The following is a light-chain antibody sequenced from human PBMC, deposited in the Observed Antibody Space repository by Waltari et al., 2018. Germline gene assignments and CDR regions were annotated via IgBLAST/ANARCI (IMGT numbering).Light chain of an antibody. CDR1: NSNIGAGYD. CDR2: GTT. V-gene: IGLV1-40*01. CDR3: QSYDSSLSTYV. J-gene: IGLJ1*01. Sequence: QSVLTQPPSVSGAPGQRVTISCSGSNSNIGAGYDVPWYQQLPGTAPKLLIYGTTNRPSGVPDRFSGSKSGTSASLAISGLRAEDEADFYCQSYDSSLSTYVFGTGTKLTVL.